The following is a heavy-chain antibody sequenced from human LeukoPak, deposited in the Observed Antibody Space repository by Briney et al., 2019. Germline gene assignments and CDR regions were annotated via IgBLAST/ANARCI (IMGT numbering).Heavy chain of an antibody. V-gene: IGHV4-31*03. CDR1: GGSISSGGYY. Sequence: PLETLSLTCSVSGGSISSGGYYWSWIRQHPGKGLEWIGYIYYSGSTYYNPSLKSRVTISVDTSKNQFSLKLSSVTAEDTAVYYCARDAKLNWFDPWGQGTLVTVSS. CDR2: IYYSGST. CDR3: ARDAKLNWFDP. D-gene: IGHD1-7*01. J-gene: IGHJ5*02.